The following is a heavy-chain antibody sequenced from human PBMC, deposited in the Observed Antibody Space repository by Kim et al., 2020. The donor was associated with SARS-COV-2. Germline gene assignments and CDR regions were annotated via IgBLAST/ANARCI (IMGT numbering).Heavy chain of an antibody. D-gene: IGHD3-10*01. CDR3: ARVLKWFGPLYGMDV. J-gene: IGHJ6*02. V-gene: IGHV3-11*06. Sequence: DSVKGRFTISRDNAKNSLYLQMNSLRAEDTAVYYCARVLKWFGPLYGMDVWGQGTTVTVSS.